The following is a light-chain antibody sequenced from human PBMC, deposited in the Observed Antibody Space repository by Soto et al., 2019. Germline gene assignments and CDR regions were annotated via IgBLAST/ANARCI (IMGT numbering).Light chain of an antibody. CDR2: GAS. V-gene: IGKV1-5*03. CDR3: QHYDSSSPWA. J-gene: IGKJ1*01. CDR1: QRINNW. Sequence: DIQMTQSPSTLSASVGDRVTITCRASQRINNWLAWYQKKPDKAPKLLIYGASSLQKGVPSRFIGSGTGTEFTLTINSLQPDDYAIYYCQHYDSSSPWAFGQGTKVEIK.